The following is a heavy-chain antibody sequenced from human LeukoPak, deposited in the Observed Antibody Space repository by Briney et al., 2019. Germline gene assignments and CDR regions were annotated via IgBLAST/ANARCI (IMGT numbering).Heavy chain of an antibody. CDR2: IYTGGST. D-gene: IGHD6-19*01. CDR1: GYSISSGYY. J-gene: IGHJ6*03. Sequence: SETLSLTCTVSGYSISSGYYWSWIRQPAGKGLEWIGRIYTGGSTNYNPSLKSRVTISVDTSKNQFSLKLSSVTAADTAVYYCARGRGGQQWLVRYYMDVWGKGTTVTVSS. CDR3: ARGRGGQQWLVRYYMDV. V-gene: IGHV4-4*07.